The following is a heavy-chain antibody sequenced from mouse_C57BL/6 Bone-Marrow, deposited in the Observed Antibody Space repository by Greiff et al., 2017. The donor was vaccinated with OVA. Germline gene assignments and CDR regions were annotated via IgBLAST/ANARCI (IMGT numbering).Heavy chain of an antibody. D-gene: IGHD1-1*01. J-gene: IGHJ3*01. CDR3: TTVVGGDWFAY. V-gene: IGHV14-4*01. CDR1: GFNIKDDY. Sequence: VQLQQSGAELVRPGASVKLSCTASGFNIKDDYMHWVKQRPEQGLEWIGWIDPENGDTEYASKFQGKATITADTSSNTAYLQLSSLTSEDTAVYYCTTVVGGDWFAYWGQGTLVTVSA. CDR2: IDPENGDT.